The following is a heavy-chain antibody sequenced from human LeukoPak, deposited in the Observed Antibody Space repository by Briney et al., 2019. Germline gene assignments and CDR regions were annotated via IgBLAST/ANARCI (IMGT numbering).Heavy chain of an antibody. CDR3: AKEAGVAGTSAYGMDV. V-gene: IGHV3-30*18. CDR2: ISYDGSNK. D-gene: IGHD6-19*01. J-gene: IGHJ6*02. CDR1: GFTFSSYG. Sequence: QAGRSLRLSCAASGFTFSSYGMHWVRQAPGKGLEWVAVISYDGSNKYYADSVKGRFTISRDNSKNTLYLQMNSLRAEDTAVYYCAKEAGVAGTSAYGMDVWGQGTTVTVSS.